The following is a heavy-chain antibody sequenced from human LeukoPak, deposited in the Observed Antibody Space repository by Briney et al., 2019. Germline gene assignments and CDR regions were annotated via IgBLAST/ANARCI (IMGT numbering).Heavy chain of an antibody. D-gene: IGHD1-26*01. CDR3: ARAKSGSYITVFDY. V-gene: IGHV4-59*01. J-gene: IGHJ4*02. CDR2: IHYSGST. CDR1: GGSISSYY. Sequence: PSETLSLTCSVSGGSISSYYWSWIRQPPGKGLEWIGYIHYSGSTNYNPSLKSRVTISADTSKNQFSLNLSSVTAADTAVYYCARAKSGSYITVFDYWGQGTLVTVSS.